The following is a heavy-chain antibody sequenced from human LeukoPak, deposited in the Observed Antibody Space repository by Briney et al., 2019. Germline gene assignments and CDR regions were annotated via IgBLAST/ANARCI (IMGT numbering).Heavy chain of an antibody. Sequence: GGSLRLSCAASGFTFSSYWMHWVRQAPGKGLVWVSRLISDGSSASYADSVKGRFTISRDNTKNILYLQINSLRAEDTAVYYCARSRSAGYWGQGTLVTVSS. J-gene: IGHJ4*02. CDR3: ARSRSAGY. CDR1: GFTFSSYW. V-gene: IGHV3-74*01. CDR2: LISDGSSA.